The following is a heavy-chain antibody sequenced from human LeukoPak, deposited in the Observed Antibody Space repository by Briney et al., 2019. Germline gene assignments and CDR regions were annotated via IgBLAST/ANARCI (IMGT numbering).Heavy chain of an antibody. J-gene: IGHJ4*02. CDR2: MFHTGST. CDR1: GGSISSSTW. V-gene: IGHV4-4*02. CDR3: ARGLFDKDWSPPEF. Sequence: PSGTLSLTCAVSGGSISSSTWWTWVRQIPGKGLEWIGEMFHTGSTNYNPSLKSRVTISVDKSKNRFSLNLNSVTAADTAVYFCARGLFDKDWSPPEFWGQGTLVTVSS. D-gene: IGHD3/OR15-3a*01.